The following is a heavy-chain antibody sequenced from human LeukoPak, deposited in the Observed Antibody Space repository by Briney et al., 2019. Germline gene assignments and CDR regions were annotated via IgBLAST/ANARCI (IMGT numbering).Heavy chain of an antibody. Sequence: GGSLRLSCAASGFTFSSYNMNWVRQAPGKGLEWVSDISSSSNTIYYADSVKGRFTISRDNAKNSLYLQMNSLRAEDSAVYYCARSGTTYYYDSSSRIWGQGTMVTVSS. V-gene: IGHV3-48*01. CDR2: ISSSSNTI. CDR1: GFTFSSYN. J-gene: IGHJ3*02. CDR3: ARSGTTYYYDSSSRI. D-gene: IGHD3-22*01.